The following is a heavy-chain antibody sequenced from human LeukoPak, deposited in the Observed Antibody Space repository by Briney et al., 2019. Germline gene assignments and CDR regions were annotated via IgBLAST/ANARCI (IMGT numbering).Heavy chain of an antibody. J-gene: IGHJ4*02. CDR1: EFTFSSYS. CDR3: ARGRGYCSSTSCYLPFDY. V-gene: IGHV3-48*01. D-gene: IGHD2-2*01. Sequence: GGSLRLSCAASEFTFSSYSMNWVRQAPGKGLEWVSYITNSGNSKSYADSVKGRFTISRDNTKNSLYLQMNGLRAEDTAVYYCARGRGYCSSTSCYLPFDYWGQGTLVTVSS. CDR2: ITNSGNSK.